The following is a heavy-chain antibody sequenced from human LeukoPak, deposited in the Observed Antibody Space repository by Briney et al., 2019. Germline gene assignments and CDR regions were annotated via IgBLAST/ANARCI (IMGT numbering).Heavy chain of an antibody. J-gene: IGHJ5*02. CDR1: GYTFTGYY. D-gene: IGHD3-10*01. CDR2: INPNSGGT. Sequence: GASVKVSCKASGYTFTGYYMHWLRQAPGQGLEWMGRINPNSGGTNYAQKFQGRVTMTRDTSISTAYMELSRLRSDDTAVYYCARPSSSSGSHRFDPWGQGTLVTVSS. CDR3: ARPSSSSGSHRFDP. V-gene: IGHV1-2*06.